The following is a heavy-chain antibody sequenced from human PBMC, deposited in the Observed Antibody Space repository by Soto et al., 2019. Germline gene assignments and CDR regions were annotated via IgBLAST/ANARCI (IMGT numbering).Heavy chain of an antibody. Sequence: VAGPTLANPTHTLTLTCTFSGFSLSTSGMRVSWIRQPPGKALECIARIDWDDDKLYSTSLKTRLTNSKDTSNNQVVLTMTNMDPVDTATYYCARTYYYDSSGYIDYWGQGTLVTVSS. CDR2: IDWDDDK. D-gene: IGHD3-22*01. CDR1: GFSLSTSGMR. CDR3: ARTYYYDSSGYIDY. J-gene: IGHJ4*02. V-gene: IGHV2-70*04.